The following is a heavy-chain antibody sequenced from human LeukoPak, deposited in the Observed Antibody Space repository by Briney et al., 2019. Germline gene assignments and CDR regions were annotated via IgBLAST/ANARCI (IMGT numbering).Heavy chain of an antibody. J-gene: IGHJ4*02. Sequence: GGSLRLSCAASGFTFNNYGTSWVRQAPGKWLEWVSGITWNAVRVGYADSVKGRFTISRDNAKNSLYLQMNSLRAEDTAFYYCARLRNYDSSGYYFEIDYWGQGTLVTVSS. CDR1: GFTFNNYG. D-gene: IGHD3-22*01. CDR2: ITWNAVRV. CDR3: ARLRNYDSSGYYFEIDY. V-gene: IGHV3-20*04.